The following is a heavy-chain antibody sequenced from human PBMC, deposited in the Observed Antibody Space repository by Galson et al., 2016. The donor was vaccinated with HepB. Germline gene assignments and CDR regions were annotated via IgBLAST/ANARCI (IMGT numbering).Heavy chain of an antibody. Sequence: QSGAEVKKPGESLRISCRGSGYSLNDYWITWVRQMPGKGLEWMGKIDPSDSYTNYNPSFQGHVTTSADKSISTVYLQWSSLKASDTAIYYCARLPIPTVILEPTPMRGDLDVWGQGTTVTVSS. CDR3: ARLPIPTVILEPTPMRGDLDV. CDR2: IDPSDSYT. V-gene: IGHV5-10-1*01. D-gene: IGHD2-2*01. J-gene: IGHJ6*02. CDR1: GYSLNDYW.